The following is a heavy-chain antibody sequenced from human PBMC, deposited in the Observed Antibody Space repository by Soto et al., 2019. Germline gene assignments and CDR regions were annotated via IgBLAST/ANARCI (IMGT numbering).Heavy chain of an antibody. CDR3: ATQLGYCSSTSCFQFDY. D-gene: IGHD2-2*01. Sequence: QPGGSLRLSCAASGFTFSSYAMSWVRQAPGKGLEWVSAISGSGGSTYYADSVKGRFTISRDNSKNTLYLQMNSLRAEDTAVYYCATQLGYCSSTSCFQFDYWGQGTLVTVSS. CDR1: GFTFSSYA. CDR2: ISGSGGST. V-gene: IGHV3-23*01. J-gene: IGHJ4*02.